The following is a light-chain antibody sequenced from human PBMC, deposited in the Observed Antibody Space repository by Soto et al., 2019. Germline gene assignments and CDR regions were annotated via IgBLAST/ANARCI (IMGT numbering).Light chain of an antibody. CDR3: QQSYNTPLT. V-gene: IGKV1-39*01. Sequence: DIQMTQSPSSLSASVGDKITISCRASQNIINYLNWYQQKPGKAPRLLIYTTSSLQSGVPSRFSGSGSGTRFTLTISSLQPEDFATYYCQQSYNTPLTFGGGTKLEIK. J-gene: IGKJ4*01. CDR1: QNIINY. CDR2: TTS.